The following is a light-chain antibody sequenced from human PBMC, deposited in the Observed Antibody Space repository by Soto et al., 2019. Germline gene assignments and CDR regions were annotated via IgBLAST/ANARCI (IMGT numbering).Light chain of an antibody. CDR1: STDFGGYNY. CDR2: EVS. V-gene: IGLV2-14*01. J-gene: IGLJ3*02. CDR3: SSFTSINTWV. Sequence: QSAVTQPASVSGSPRQSNTIYCTGTSTDFGGYNYVSWYQQHPGKAPKLMIYEVSDRPSGVSNRFSGSKSGNTASLTISVLQAEDEADYYCSSFTSINTWVFGGGTKLTVL.